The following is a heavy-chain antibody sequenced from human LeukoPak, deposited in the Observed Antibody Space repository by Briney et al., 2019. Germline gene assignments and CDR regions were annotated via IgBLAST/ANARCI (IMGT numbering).Heavy chain of an antibody. Sequence: GGSLRLSCAASGFTFSSYWMHWVRQAPGKGLVWVSRINSDGSGTTYADSVKGRFTISRDNAKNTLYLQTNSLRAEDTAVYYCAIGWVHLDSWGQGTLVTVSS. J-gene: IGHJ4*02. D-gene: IGHD1-1*01. CDR2: INSDGSGT. CDR3: AIGWVHLDS. V-gene: IGHV3-74*01. CDR1: GFTFSSYW.